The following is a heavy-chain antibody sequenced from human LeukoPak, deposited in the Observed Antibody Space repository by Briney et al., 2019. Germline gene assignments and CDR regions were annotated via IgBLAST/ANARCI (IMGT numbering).Heavy chain of an antibody. CDR1: GGTFSSYA. J-gene: IGHJ5*02. CDR3: ARARRDGYNH. Sequence: ASVKVSCKASGGTFSSYAISWVRQAPGQGLEWMGGIIPIFGTANYAQKFQGRVTITTDQSTSTAYMELSSLRSEDTAVYYCARARRDGYNHWGQGTLVTVSS. V-gene: IGHV1-69*05. CDR2: IIPIFGTA. D-gene: IGHD5-24*01.